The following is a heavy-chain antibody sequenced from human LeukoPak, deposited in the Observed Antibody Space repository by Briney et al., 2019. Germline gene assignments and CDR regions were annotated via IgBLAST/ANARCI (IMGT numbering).Heavy chain of an antibody. CDR2: IYYSGST. V-gene: IGHV4-39*02. CDR3: ARDPAMVFFDY. J-gene: IGHJ4*02. Sequence: PSETLSLTCTVSGGSISSSSYYWGWIRQPPGKGLEWIGSIYYSGSTYYNPSLKSRVTISVDTSKNQFSLKLGSVTAADTAVYYCARDPAMVFFDYWGQGTLVTVSS. D-gene: IGHD5-18*01. CDR1: GGSISSSSYY.